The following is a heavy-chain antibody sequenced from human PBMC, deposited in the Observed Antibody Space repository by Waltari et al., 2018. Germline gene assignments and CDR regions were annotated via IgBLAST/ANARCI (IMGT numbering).Heavy chain of an antibody. V-gene: IGHV4-4*02. CDR2: VLGSGRT. Sequence: QLQLQESGPGLVKPSGTLSLICAVSGDYMNYWWSWVRQPPGKGLEWIGQVLGSGRTNYNPSFASRVTISLDTSTHQFALKMTSATAADTALYYCARDRGRGLYLDTWGQGILVTVSP. CDR1: GDYMNYW. J-gene: IGHJ4*02. CDR3: ARDRGRGLYLDT. D-gene: IGHD2-15*01.